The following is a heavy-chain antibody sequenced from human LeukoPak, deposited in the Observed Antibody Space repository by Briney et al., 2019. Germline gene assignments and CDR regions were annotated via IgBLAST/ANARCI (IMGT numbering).Heavy chain of an antibody. V-gene: IGHV4-59*13. CDR2: MYYSGST. CDR3: ARVQGGYSPPSHCYYGMDV. Sequence: SETLSLTCTVSGVSISSYYWSWIRQPPGKGLEWIAYMYYSGSTNYNPSLKSRVTISVDTSKNQFSLDLSSVTAADTAVYYCARVQGGYSPPSHCYYGMDVWGQGTTVTVSS. D-gene: IGHD3-10*01. J-gene: IGHJ6*02. CDR1: GVSISSYY.